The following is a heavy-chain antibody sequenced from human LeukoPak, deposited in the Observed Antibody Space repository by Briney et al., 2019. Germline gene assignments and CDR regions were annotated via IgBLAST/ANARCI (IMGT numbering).Heavy chain of an antibody. CDR2: MSYDGSNK. V-gene: IGHV3-30-3*01. Sequence: PGGSLRLSCAASGFTFSNYAMYWVRQAPGKGLEWVAVMSYDGSNKYYADSVKGRFTNSRDNSKNALYLQKNSLRAEDTAVDYCAEDGPMNNWYHYYGMDVWGPGATVIVSS. D-gene: IGHD1-1*01. J-gene: IGHJ6*02. CDR1: GFTFSNYA. CDR3: AEDGPMNNWYHYYGMDV.